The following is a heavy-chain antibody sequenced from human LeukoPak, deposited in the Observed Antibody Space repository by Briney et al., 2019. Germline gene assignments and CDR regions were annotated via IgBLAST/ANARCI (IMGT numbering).Heavy chain of an antibody. CDR2: IYYSGST. CDR1: GGSLSGSY. CDR3: ARAYCSGGSCYLFDY. D-gene: IGHD2-15*01. V-gene: IGHV4-31*11. Sequence: SETLSLTCAVYGGSLSGSYWSWIRQHPGKGLEWIGYIYYSGSTYYNPSLKSRVTISVDTSKNQFSLKLSSVTAADTAVYYCARAYCSGGSCYLFDYWGQGTLVTVSS. J-gene: IGHJ4*02.